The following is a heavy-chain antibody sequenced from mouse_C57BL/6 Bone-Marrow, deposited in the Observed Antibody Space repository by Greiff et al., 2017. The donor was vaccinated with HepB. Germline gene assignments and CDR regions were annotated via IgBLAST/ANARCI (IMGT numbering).Heavy chain of an antibody. CDR3: ARRSNLYFDV. CDR2: IWSGGST. Sequence: QVQLKESGPGLVQPSQSLSITCTVSGFSLTSYGVHWVRQSPGKGLEWLGVIWSGGSTDYNAAFISRLSISKDNSKSQVVFKMNSLQADDTAIYYCARRSNLYFDVWGTGTTVTVSS. J-gene: IGHJ1*03. V-gene: IGHV2-2*01. CDR1: GFSLTSYG.